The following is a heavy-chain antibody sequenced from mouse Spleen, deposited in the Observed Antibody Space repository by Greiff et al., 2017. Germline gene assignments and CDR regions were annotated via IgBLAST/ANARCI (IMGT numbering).Heavy chain of an antibody. J-gene: IGHJ1*01. CDR1: GFTFSSYG. Sequence: EVHLVESGGDLVKPGGSLKLSCAASGFTFSSYGMSWVRQTPDKRLEWVATISSGGSYTYYPDSVKGRFTISRDNAKNTLYLQMSSLKSEDTAMYYCARQKAPKYFDVWGAGTTVTVSS. V-gene: IGHV5-6*01. CDR2: ISSGGSYT. CDR3: ARQKAPKYFDV.